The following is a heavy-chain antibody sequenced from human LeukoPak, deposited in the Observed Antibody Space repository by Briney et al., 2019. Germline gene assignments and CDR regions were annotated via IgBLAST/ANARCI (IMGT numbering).Heavy chain of an antibody. J-gene: IGHJ5*02. CDR3: ARGSDETVTISGWFDP. D-gene: IGHD4-17*01. V-gene: IGHV3-74*01. CDR1: GFPFSSYA. Sequence: GGSLRLSCSASGFPFSSYAMHWVRQAPGKGLVWVSRLNSDGRTTTYADSVKGRFTISRDNAKNTLYLQMNSLRVEDTAVYYCARGSDETVTISGWFDPWGQGTLVTVSS. CDR2: LNSDGRTT.